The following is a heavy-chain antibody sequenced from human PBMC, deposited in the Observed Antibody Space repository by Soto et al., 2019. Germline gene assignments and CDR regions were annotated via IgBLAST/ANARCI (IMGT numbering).Heavy chain of an antibody. J-gene: IGHJ6*02. V-gene: IGHV3-33*01. CDR1: GFSFSSHG. CDR3: PRDAQQLANYGMDV. Sequence: QVQLVASGGNVVQPGRSLRLSCAASGFSFSSHGMHWVRQAPGKGLEWGAHLRAGGNFAYYASSVKGRFTISSAKSKNTLYLQMDSLGAEDTAVYYCPRDAQQLANYGMDVWGQGTTVTVSS. CDR2: LRAGGNFA. D-gene: IGHD6-13*01.